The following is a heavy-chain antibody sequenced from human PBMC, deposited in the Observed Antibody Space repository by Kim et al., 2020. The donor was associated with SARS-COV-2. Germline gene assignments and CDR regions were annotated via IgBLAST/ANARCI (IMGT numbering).Heavy chain of an antibody. D-gene: IGHD2-21*02. Sequence: GGSLRLSCAASGFTFSNAWMSWVRQVPGKGLEWVGRIKSKTDGGTTDYAAPVKGRFTISRDDSKNTLYLQMNSLKTEDTAVYYCTTEYCGGDCYPNYYYYGMDVWGQGTTVTVSS. CDR1: GFTFSNAW. CDR2: IKSKTDGGTT. V-gene: IGHV3-15*01. J-gene: IGHJ6*02. CDR3: TTEYCGGDCYPNYYYYGMDV.